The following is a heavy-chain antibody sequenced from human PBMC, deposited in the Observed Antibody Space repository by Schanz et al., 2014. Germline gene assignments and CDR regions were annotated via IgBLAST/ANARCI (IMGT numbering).Heavy chain of an antibody. CDR3: VRERTNYGGNSYFFDH. J-gene: IGHJ4*02. Sequence: VQLVESGGGLVQPGGSLRLSCAASGFSFSDYYMSWIRQAPGKGLEWVSYISSSSSTRYYADSVKGRFTVSRDNAKNSVYLQMNGLRVEDTAVYYCVRERTNYGGNSYFFDHWGQGTLVTVSS. CDR2: ISSSSSTR. D-gene: IGHD2-21*02. V-gene: IGHV3-11*04. CDR1: GFSFSDYY.